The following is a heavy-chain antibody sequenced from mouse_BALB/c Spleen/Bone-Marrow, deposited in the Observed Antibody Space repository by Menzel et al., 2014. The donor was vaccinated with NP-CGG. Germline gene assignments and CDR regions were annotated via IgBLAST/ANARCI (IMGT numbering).Heavy chain of an antibody. CDR2: INPTNGRS. Sequence: VQLQQSGAELVEPGASVKLSCEASGYTFTSYWMHWVNQRPGQGLEWIGEINPTNGRSNYNEKFKSKATLTVDKSSSTAYMQLSSLTSEDSAVYYCARRGDYYGAMDYWGQGTSVTVSS. CDR1: GYTFTSYW. D-gene: IGHD1-1*01. V-gene: IGHV1S81*02. J-gene: IGHJ4*01. CDR3: ARRGDYYGAMDY.